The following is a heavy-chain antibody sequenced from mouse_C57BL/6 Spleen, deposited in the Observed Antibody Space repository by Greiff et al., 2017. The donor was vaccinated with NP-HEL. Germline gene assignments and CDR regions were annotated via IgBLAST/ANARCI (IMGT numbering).Heavy chain of an antibody. D-gene: IGHD2-4*01. Sequence: VQLQQSGAELVKPGASVKMSCKASGYTFTTYPIEWMKQNHGKSLEWIGNFHPYNDDTKYNEKFKGKATLTVEKSSSTVYLEISRLTSYDAAVYYCATYDYDGGFAYWGQGTLVTVSA. CDR2: FHPYNDDT. J-gene: IGHJ3*01. CDR1: GYTFTTYP. V-gene: IGHV1-47*01. CDR3: ATYDYDGGFAY.